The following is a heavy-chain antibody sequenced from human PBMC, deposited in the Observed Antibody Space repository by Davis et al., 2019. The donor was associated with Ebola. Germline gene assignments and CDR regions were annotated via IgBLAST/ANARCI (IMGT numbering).Heavy chain of an antibody. CDR3: AKSNYFGSGSPLA. Sequence: GESLKISCAASGFTFSSYAMSWVRQAPGKGLEWVSTISGSGGTTYYADSVKGRFTISRDNSKDTLYLQMNSLRAEDTAVYYCAKSNYFGSGSPLAWGQGTLVTVSS. V-gene: IGHV3-23*01. J-gene: IGHJ4*02. D-gene: IGHD3-10*01. CDR2: ISGSGGTT. CDR1: GFTFSSYA.